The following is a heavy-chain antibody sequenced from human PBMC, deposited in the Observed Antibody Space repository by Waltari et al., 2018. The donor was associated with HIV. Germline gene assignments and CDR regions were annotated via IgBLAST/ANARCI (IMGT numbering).Heavy chain of an antibody. CDR3: ARCSFSSYYYFDL. D-gene: IGHD2-15*01. Sequence: QVQLLESGPGLVKPSETLSLTCNVSGGSISNYFWPWIRQAPGQTREWIGYVHNDGSTWDDPSLNSRVTMSLDSANVQFSLNLNSGTAADTARYFCARCSFSSYYYFDLWGQGTHVTVSS. CDR2: VHNDGST. CDR1: GGSISNYF. J-gene: IGHJ4*02. V-gene: IGHV4-59*13.